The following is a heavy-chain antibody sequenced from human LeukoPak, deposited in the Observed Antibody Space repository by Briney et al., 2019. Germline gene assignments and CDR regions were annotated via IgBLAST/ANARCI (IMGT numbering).Heavy chain of an antibody. D-gene: IGHD3-22*01. J-gene: IGHJ4*02. V-gene: IGHV4-59*01. CDR2: IYYSGST. Sequence: PSETLSLTCTVSGGSISSYYWSWIRQPPGTGLEWIGYIYYSGSTNYNPSLKSRVTISVDTSKNQFSLKLSSVTAADTAVYYCARAAINYYDSSGFEYWGQGTLVTVSS. CDR3: ARAAINYYDSSGFEY. CDR1: GGSISSYY.